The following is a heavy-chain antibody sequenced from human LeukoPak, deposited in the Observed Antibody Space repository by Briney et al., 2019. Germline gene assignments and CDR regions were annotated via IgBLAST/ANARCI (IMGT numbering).Heavy chain of an antibody. CDR2: ITSSSSTL. CDR1: GFTLNIYS. J-gene: IGHJ4*02. D-gene: IGHD4/OR15-4a*01. Sequence: GGSLRLSCAASGFTLNIYSMNWVRQAPGKGLEWVSYITSSSSTLYYADSVKGRFAISRDNAKNSLYLQMNSLRAEDTAVYYCARVRGVTYQPLNFDYWGQGTLVTVSS. V-gene: IGHV3-48*01. CDR3: ARVRGVTYQPLNFDY.